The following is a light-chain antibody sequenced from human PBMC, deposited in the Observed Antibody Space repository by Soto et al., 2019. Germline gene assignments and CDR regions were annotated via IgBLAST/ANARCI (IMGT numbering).Light chain of an antibody. CDR2: AAS. CDR1: QSISSY. V-gene: IGKV1-39*01. Sequence: SLSASVGDRVTITCRASQSISSYLNWYQQKPGKAPKLLIYAASSLQSGVPSRFSGSGSGTDFTLTISSLQPEDFSTCYCQQRYRTPLTFGQGTKV. J-gene: IGKJ1*01. CDR3: QQRYRTPLT.